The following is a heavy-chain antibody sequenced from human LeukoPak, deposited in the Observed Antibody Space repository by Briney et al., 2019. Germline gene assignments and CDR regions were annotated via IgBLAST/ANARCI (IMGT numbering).Heavy chain of an antibody. Sequence: ASVRVSCKTSGYTFTSYDISWLRQAPGQGLEWMGWISAYNGNTNYAQKFQGRVTMTTDTSTSTAYMELRSLRSDDTAVYYWARDICSGDRCYPYYFDYWGRGALVTVSS. CDR2: ISAYNGNT. D-gene: IGHD2-15*01. CDR1: GYTFTSYD. J-gene: IGHJ4*02. CDR3: ARDICSGDRCYPYYFDY. V-gene: IGHV1-18*01.